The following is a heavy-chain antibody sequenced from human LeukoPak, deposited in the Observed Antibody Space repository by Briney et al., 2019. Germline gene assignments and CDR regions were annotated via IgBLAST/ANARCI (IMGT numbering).Heavy chain of an antibody. CDR1: GFSFSTYS. J-gene: IGHJ4*02. Sequence: GGSLRLSCAASGFSFSTYSMNWVRQAPGKGLEWVSSISGSSSYIYYADSVKGRFTISRDNAKNSVYLEMNSLRVEDTAVYYCARVPSDYWGQGTLVTVFS. CDR3: ARVPSDY. V-gene: IGHV3-21*01. CDR2: ISGSSSYI.